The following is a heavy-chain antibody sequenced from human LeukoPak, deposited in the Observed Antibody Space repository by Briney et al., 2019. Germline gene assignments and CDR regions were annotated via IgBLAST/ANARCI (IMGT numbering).Heavy chain of an antibody. CDR2: IGSSGSYT. D-gene: IGHD3-16*01. V-gene: IGHV3-11*06. CDR1: GFTFSDYY. Sequence: GGSRRLSCAASGFTFSDYYMTWIRQAQGKGLEWVSSIGSSGSYTNHADSVKGRFTISRDNAKNSLYLQMNSLGAEDTAVYYCARSPTYGTSWYGMDVWGQGTTVTVSS. CDR3: ARSPTYGTSWYGMDV. J-gene: IGHJ6*02.